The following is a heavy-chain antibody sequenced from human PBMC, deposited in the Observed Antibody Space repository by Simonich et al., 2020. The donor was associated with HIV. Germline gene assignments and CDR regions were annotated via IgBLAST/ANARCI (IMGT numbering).Heavy chain of an antibody. D-gene: IGHD4-17*01. Sequence: QVQLQQWGAGLLKPSETLSLTCAVYGGSFSGYYWSWIRQPPGQGREWIGEINHSGSTNYNPSLKSRVTISVDTSKNQFSLKLSSVTAADTAVYYCARRHPTAVTTPYFDYWGQGTLVTVSS. CDR2: INHSGST. CDR1: GGSFSGYY. V-gene: IGHV4-34*01. J-gene: IGHJ4*02. CDR3: ARRHPTAVTTPYFDY.